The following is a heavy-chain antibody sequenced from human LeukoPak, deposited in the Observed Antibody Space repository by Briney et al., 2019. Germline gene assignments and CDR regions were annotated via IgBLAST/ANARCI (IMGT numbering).Heavy chain of an antibody. CDR2: ISAYNGNT. J-gene: IGHJ4*02. V-gene: IGHV1-18*01. CDR1: GYTFTSYG. CDR3: ARVGVVVVVAAPDY. D-gene: IGHD2-15*01. Sequence: ASVKVSCKASGYTFTSYGISWVRQAPGQGLEWMGWISAYNGNTNYAQKLQCRVTMTTDASTSTAYMELRSLRSDDTAVYYCARVGVVVVVAAPDYWGQGTLVTVSS.